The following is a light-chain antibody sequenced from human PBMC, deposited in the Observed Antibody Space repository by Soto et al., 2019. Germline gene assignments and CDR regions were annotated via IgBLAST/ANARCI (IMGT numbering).Light chain of an antibody. CDR1: QTISTS. V-gene: IGKV1-39*01. J-gene: IGKJ2*01. CDR2: AAS. CDR3: QQSLGIPYT. Sequence: DIKMTQSPSALSASVGDRVTITCRASQTISTSLNWYQQKPGKAPKLLIYAASTLQSGVPSRFSGSGSGTDFTLTISRLQTEDFATYYCQQSLGIPYTFGQGTRLEIK.